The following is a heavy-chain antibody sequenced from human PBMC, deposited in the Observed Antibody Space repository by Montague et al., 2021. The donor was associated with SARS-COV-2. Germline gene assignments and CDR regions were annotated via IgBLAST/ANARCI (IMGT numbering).Heavy chain of an antibody. D-gene: IGHD4-23*01. CDR3: ATGRAGNSHAYYYGMDV. V-gene: IGHV4-59*01. J-gene: IGHJ6*02. CDR2: ILYTGST. Sequence: SETLSLTCTVSGGSISSYYWSWIRQPPGKGLEWIGYILYTGSTNYNPSLMSRVTISVDTSKNQLSLKLSSVTTADTAVYYCATGRAGNSHAYYYGMDVWGQGTLVTVSS. CDR1: GGSISSYY.